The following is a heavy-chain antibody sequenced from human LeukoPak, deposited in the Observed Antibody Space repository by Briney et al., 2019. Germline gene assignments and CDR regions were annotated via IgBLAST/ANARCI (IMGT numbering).Heavy chain of an antibody. V-gene: IGHV5-51*01. D-gene: IGHD1-26*01. Sequence: VESLEISCKASGYSFTTYWIGWVRQMPGKGLEWMGIIYPTDSNSRYSPSFQGQVTISADKSISTAYLQWSSLKASDTAMYYCARPCFVGDTARYCGRGQVATVTVSS. CDR2: IYPTDSNS. CDR3: ARPCFVGDTARYCG. CDR1: GYSFTTYW. J-gene: IGHJ6*02.